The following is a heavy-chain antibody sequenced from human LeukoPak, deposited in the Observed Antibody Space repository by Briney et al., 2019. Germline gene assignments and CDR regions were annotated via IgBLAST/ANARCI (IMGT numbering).Heavy chain of an antibody. V-gene: IGHV5-51*01. J-gene: IGHJ4*02. Sequence: GESLKISCKGSGYSFSSYWIVWVRQMPGKGLEWMGIIYPGDSDTRYSPSFQGQVTISADKSISTAYLQWSSLKASDTAMYYCARQRSGSYFPHPYDYWGQGTLVTVSS. CDR1: GYSFSSYW. CDR3: ARQRSGSYFPHPYDY. CDR2: IYPGDSDT. D-gene: IGHD1-26*01.